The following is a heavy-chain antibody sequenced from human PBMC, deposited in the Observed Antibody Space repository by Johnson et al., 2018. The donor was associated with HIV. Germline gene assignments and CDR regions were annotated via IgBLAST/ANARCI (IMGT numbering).Heavy chain of an antibody. Sequence: VQLVESGGGLVQPGGSLRLSCAASGFTFINYWMHWVRQAPGKGLVWVSRMNGDGKSTTYADSVKGRFTISRDNSKNTLYLQMDSLRAEDTAVYYCARGFEYQLLFWAFDNWGQGTMVTVSS. CDR3: ARGFEYQLLFWAFDN. J-gene: IGHJ3*02. V-gene: IGHV3-74*02. CDR2: MNGDGKST. D-gene: IGHD2-2*01. CDR1: GFTFINYW.